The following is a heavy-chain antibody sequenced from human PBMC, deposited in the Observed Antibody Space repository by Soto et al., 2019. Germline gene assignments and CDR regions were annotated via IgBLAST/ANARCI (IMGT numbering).Heavy chain of an antibody. Sequence: SVKVSCKASGGTFSSYAMSWVRQAPGQGLEWMGGIIPIFGTANYAQKFQGRVTITADESTSTAYMELSSLRSEDTAVYYCAHSPGIAAAGTSPRYYYYGMDVWGQGTTVTVSS. CDR3: AHSPGIAAAGTSPRYYYYGMDV. CDR1: GGTFSSYA. V-gene: IGHV1-69*13. J-gene: IGHJ6*02. D-gene: IGHD6-13*01. CDR2: IIPIFGTA.